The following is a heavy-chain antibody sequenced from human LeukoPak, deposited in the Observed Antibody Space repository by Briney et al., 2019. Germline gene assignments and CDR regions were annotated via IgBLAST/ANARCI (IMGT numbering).Heavy chain of an antibody. CDR3: ARMLSEITMVRGVRGWFDP. CDR1: GYTFTGYY. CDR2: INPNSGGT. V-gene: IGHV1-2*02. Sequence: ASVKVSCKASGYTFTGYYMHWVRQAPGQGLEWMGWINPNSGGTNYAQKFQGRVTMTRDTSISTAYMEPSRLRSDDTAVYYCARMLSEITMVRGVRGWFDPWGQGTLVTVSS. J-gene: IGHJ5*02. D-gene: IGHD3-10*01.